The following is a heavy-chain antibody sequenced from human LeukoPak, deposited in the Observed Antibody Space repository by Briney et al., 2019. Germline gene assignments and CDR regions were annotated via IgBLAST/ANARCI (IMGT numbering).Heavy chain of an antibody. CDR1: GFTFSSYA. J-gene: IGHJ4*02. CDR2: ISYDGSNK. V-gene: IGHV3-30-3*01. D-gene: IGHD6-19*01. CDR3: ARDEAVAGPEVY. Sequence: PGRSLRLSCAASGFTFSSYAMHWVRQAPGKGLEWVAVISYDGSNKYYADSVKGRFTISRDNSKNTLYLQMNSLRAEDTAVYYCARDEAVAGPEVYWGQGTLVTVSS.